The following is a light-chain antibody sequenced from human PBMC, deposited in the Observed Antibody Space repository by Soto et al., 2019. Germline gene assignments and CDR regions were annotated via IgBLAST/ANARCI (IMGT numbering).Light chain of an antibody. Sequence: IVMTQSPATLSVSPGERANLSCRASQSVGTKLACYQQTPGQAPRLLIYGASNRATGFPARISGSVSGTEFTLTVASLQSEDFAVYYCQQYSSWLWTFGQGTKGEIK. CDR1: QSVGTK. J-gene: IGKJ1*01. CDR2: GAS. V-gene: IGKV3-15*01. CDR3: QQYSSWLWT.